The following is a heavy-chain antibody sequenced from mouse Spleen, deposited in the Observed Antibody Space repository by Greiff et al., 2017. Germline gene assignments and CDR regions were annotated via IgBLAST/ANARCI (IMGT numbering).Heavy chain of an antibody. Sequence: QVQLQQPGAELVRPGSSVKLSCKASGYTFTSYWMDWVKQRPGQGLEWIGNIYPSDSETHYNQKFKDKATLTVDKSSSTAYMQLSILTSEDSAVYYCARPGCYDYDAAMDYWGEGTSVTVSS. CDR1: GYTFTSYW. J-gene: IGHJ4*01. V-gene: IGHV1-61*01. D-gene: IGHD2-4*01. CDR3: ARPGCYDYDAAMDY. CDR2: IYPSDSET.